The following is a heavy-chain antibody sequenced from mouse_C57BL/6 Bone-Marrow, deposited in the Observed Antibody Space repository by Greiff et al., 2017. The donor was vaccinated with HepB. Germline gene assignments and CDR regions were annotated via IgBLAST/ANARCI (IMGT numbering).Heavy chain of an antibody. CDR3: ARIPKIKSYYSNYGFAY. CDR1: GFSLSTFGMG. CDR2: IWWDDDK. Sequence: QVTLNVSGPGILQPSQYLSLTCSFSGFSLSTFGMGVGWIRQPSGKGLEWLAHIWWDDDKYYNPALKSRLTISKDTSKNQVFLKIANVDTADTATYYCARIPKIKSYYSNYGFAYWGQGTLVTVSA. J-gene: IGHJ3*01. V-gene: IGHV8-8*01. D-gene: IGHD2-5*01.